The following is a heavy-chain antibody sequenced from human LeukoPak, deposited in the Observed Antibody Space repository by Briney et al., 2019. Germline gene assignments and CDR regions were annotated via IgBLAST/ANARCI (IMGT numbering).Heavy chain of an antibody. J-gene: IGHJ4*02. CDR1: GFTFDDYA. Sequence: GGSLRLSCAASGFTFDDYAMHWVRQAPGKGLEWVSGISWNSGSIGYADSVKGRFTISGDNAKNSLYLQMHSLRAEDTALYYCAKAYSGSYYWDYWGQGTLVTVSS. V-gene: IGHV3-9*01. CDR3: AKAYSGSYYWDY. D-gene: IGHD1-26*01. CDR2: ISWNSGSI.